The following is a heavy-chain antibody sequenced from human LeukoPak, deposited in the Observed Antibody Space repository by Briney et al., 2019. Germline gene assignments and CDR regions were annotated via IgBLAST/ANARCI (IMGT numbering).Heavy chain of an antibody. CDR1: GFTFSSYS. Sequence: GGSLRLSCAASGFTFSSYSINWVRQAPGKGLEWVSSISSSSSYIYYADSVKARFTISRDNAKNSLYLQMNSLRAEDTAVYYCARDNGNTNDAFDIWGQGTMVTVSS. V-gene: IGHV3-21*01. CDR3: ARDNGNTNDAFDI. D-gene: IGHD2-2*01. J-gene: IGHJ3*02. CDR2: ISSSSSYI.